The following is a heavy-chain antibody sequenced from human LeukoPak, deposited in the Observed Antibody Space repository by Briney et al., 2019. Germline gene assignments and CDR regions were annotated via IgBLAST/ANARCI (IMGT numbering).Heavy chain of an antibody. J-gene: IGHJ6*02. CDR3: ARGRYYYGMDV. CDR2: IYHSGST. V-gene: IGHV4-34*01. CDR1: GGSFSGYY. Sequence: SETLSLTCAVYGGSFSGYYWSWIRQPPGKGLGWIGEIYHSGSTNYNPSLKSRVTISVDMSKNQFSLKLSSVTAADTAMYYCARGRYYYGMDVWGQGTTVTVSS.